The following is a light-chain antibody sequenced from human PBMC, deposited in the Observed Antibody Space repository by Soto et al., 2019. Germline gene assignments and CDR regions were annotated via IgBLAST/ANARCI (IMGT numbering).Light chain of an antibody. CDR2: EVR. V-gene: IGLV2-14*01. CDR1: SSDVGGYNN. J-gene: IGLJ3*02. Sequence: QSALTQPASVSGSPGQSITISCTGTSSDVGGYNNVSWYQQHPGKAPKLIIYEVRNRPSGVSNRPSGSKSGNTASLPISGLRGDDEADYYCCSYTSSSIRVFGGGTKLTVL. CDR3: CSYTSSSIRV.